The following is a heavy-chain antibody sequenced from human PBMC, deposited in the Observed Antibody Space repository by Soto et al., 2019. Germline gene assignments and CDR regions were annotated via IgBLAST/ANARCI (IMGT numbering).Heavy chain of an antibody. V-gene: IGHV4-30-2*01. CDR3: AREGYDILTGYYKTYYYYGMDV. Sequence: SETLSLTCAVSGGSISSGAYSWSWIRQPPGKGLEWVGYIYHSGSTYYNPSLKSRVTISVDRSKNQFSLKLSSVTAADTAMYYCAREGYDILTGYYKTYYYYGMDVWGQGTTVTVSS. CDR1: GGSISSGAYS. D-gene: IGHD3-9*01. J-gene: IGHJ6*02. CDR2: IYHSGST.